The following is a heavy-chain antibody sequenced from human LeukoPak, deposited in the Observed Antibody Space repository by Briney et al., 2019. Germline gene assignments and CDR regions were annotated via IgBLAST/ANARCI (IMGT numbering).Heavy chain of an antibody. CDR3: ARTTRDYGGTLGY. CDR1: GSTFSSYA. Sequence: SVKVSCKASGSTFSSYAISWVRQAPGQGLEWMGGIIPIFGTANYAQKFQGRVTITADESTSTAYMELSSLRSEDTAVYYCARTTRDYGGTLGYWGQGTLVTVSS. CDR2: IIPIFGTA. J-gene: IGHJ4*02. D-gene: IGHD4-23*01. V-gene: IGHV1-69*01.